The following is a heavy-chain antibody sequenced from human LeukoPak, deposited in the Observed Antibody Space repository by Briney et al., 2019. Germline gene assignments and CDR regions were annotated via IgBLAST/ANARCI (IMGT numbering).Heavy chain of an antibody. CDR3: TGSFGELTFFDY. CDR2: IRSKTYGGTT. D-gene: IGHD3-10*01. CDR1: GFTFGDYG. J-gene: IGHJ4*02. V-gene: IGHV3-49*04. Sequence: GGSLRLSCTTSGFTFGDYGLIWVRLAPGKGLEWVSFIRSKTYGGTTEYAASVKGRFTISRDDSKSIAYLQMNSLKTEDTAVYYCTGSFGELTFFDYWGQGALVTVSS.